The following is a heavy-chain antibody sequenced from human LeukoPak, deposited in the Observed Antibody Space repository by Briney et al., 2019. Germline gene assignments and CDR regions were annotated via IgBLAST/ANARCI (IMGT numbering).Heavy chain of an antibody. D-gene: IGHD2-2*01. CDR2: MNPSDGST. Sequence: GASVKVSCKASGYTFTSYYMHWVRQAPGQGLEWMGIMNPSDGSTVYAQNFQGRVTMTRDTSTSTVYMELSSLRSEDTAVYYCARSGQLAPHFDYWGQGTLVTVSS. V-gene: IGHV1-46*01. CDR3: ARSGQLAPHFDY. CDR1: GYTFTSYY. J-gene: IGHJ4*02.